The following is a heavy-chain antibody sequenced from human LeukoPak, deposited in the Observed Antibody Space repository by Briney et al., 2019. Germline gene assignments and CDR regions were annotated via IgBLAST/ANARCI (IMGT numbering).Heavy chain of an antibody. Sequence: PSETLSLTCTVSGGSISSSSYYWSWIRQPPGKGLEWIGEINHSGSTNYNPSLKSRVTISVDTSKNQFSLKLSSVTAADTAVYYCAKSYGAYYYYYMDVWGKGTTVTVSS. CDR3: AKSYGAYYYYYMDV. J-gene: IGHJ6*03. CDR1: GGSISSSSYY. V-gene: IGHV4-39*07. D-gene: IGHD3-10*01. CDR2: INHSGST.